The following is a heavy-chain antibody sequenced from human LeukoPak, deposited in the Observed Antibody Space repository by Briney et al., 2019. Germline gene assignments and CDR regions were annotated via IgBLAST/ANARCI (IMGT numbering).Heavy chain of an antibody. CDR2: IYASGTT. CDR1: GVSVSSDNYY. CDR3: AREAIVQHYYYYMDV. J-gene: IGHJ6*03. D-gene: IGHD3-22*01. V-gene: IGHV4-61*02. Sequence: SETLSLTCTVSGVSVSSDNYYWNWIRQPAGKGLEWIGRIYASGTTNYNPSLKSRITISVDTSKNQFSLRLSSVTAADTAVYYCAREAIVQHYYYYMDVWGKGTTVTVSS.